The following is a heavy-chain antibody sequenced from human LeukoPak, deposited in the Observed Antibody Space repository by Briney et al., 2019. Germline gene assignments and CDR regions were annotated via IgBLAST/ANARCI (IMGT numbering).Heavy chain of an antibody. Sequence: PGGSLTLSCAASGFTFSDYWMTWVRQPPGKGLEWVANIKQEGSEGYYVDYVKGRFTVSRDNAKSSLYLQLNSLRAEDTAVYYCATRSCSISACRASSYHCMDFWGKGTTVTVSS. D-gene: IGHD2-2*01. CDR2: IKQEGSEG. V-gene: IGHV3-7*01. CDR1: GFTFSDYW. CDR3: ATRSCSISACRASSYHCMDF. J-gene: IGHJ6*03.